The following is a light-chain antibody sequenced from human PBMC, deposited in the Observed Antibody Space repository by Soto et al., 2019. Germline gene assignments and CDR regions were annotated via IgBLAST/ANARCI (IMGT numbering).Light chain of an antibody. CDR1: SSNIGNNY. J-gene: IGLJ1*01. V-gene: IGLV1-51*01. CDR2: DNN. CDR3: GTWDSSLSVEGYV. Sequence: QSVLTQPPSVSAAPGQKVTISCSGSSSNIGNNYVSWYQQLPGTAPKLLIYDNNKRPSGIPDRFSGSKSGTSATLGITGLQTGDEADYYCGTWDSSLSVEGYVFGTGTKVTVL.